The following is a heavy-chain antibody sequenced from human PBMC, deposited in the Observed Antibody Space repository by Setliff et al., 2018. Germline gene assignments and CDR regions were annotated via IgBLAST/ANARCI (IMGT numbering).Heavy chain of an antibody. J-gene: IGHJ1*01. CDR1: GFTLRNSG. D-gene: IGHD6-19*01. Sequence: PGGSLRLSCAASGFTLRNSGMHWGRQAPDRGLEWVTFISYDGFKIYYAESVKGRFTISRDISTNTLFLEIDSLRSEDTGLYYCAREGSIGWSQYFHHWGQGTPVTVSS. CDR2: ISYDGFKI. CDR3: AREGSIGWSQYFHH. V-gene: IGHV3-30*03.